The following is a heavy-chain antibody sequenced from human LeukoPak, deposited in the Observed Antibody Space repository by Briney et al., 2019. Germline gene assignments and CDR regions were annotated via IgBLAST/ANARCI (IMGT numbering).Heavy chain of an antibody. V-gene: IGHV1-46*01. D-gene: IGHD3-9*01. CDR3: ARDRLRYFDWPEGYNWFDP. CDR1: GYTFTSYY. Sequence: ASVKVSCKASGYTFTSYYMHWVRQAPGQGLEWMGIINPSGGSTSYAQKFQGRVTMTRDTSTSTVYMELSSLRSEDTAVYYCARDRLRYFDWPEGYNWFDPWGQGTLVTVSS. J-gene: IGHJ5*02. CDR2: INPSGGST.